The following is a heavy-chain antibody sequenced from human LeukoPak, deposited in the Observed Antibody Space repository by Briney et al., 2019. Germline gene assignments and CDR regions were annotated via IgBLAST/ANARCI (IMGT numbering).Heavy chain of an antibody. J-gene: IGHJ4*02. CDR3: ARRSITMIVVEGYFDY. CDR1: GYSISSGYY. V-gene: IGHV4-38-2*01. CDR2: IYHSGST. D-gene: IGHD3-22*01. Sequence: PSETLSLTCAVSGYSISSGYYWGWIRQPPGKGLEWIGSIYHSGSTYYNPSLKSRVTISVDTFKNQFSLKLSSVTAADTAVYYCARRSITMIVVEGYFDYWGQGTLVTVSS.